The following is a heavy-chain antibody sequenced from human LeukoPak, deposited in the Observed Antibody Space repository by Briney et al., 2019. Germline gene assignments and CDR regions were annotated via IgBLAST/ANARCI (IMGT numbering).Heavy chain of an antibody. Sequence: SETLSLTCTVSGGSISSYYWSWIRQPAGKGLEWVGRIYTSGSTNYNPSLKRGVNISVDKSKKQFSLKWSYMAAADTAVYYCAIASDGGSDAFDIWGQGTMVTVSS. J-gene: IGHJ3*02. D-gene: IGHD3-16*01. CDR3: AIASDGGSDAFDI. CDR2: IYTSGST. V-gene: IGHV4-4*07. CDR1: GGSISSYY.